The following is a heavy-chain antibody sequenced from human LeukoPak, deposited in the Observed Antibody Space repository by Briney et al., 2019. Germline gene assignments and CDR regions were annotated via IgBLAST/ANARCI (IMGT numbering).Heavy chain of an antibody. CDR2: IYDDGST. J-gene: IGHJ3*02. Sequence: GGSLRLSCAASGLTVSSSYMSWVREAPGKGLEWVSIIYDDGSTYYADSMKGRFTISRDNSKNTLYLQVNSLRAEDMAMYYCARNILFAFDIWGLGTMVTVSS. CDR3: ARNILFAFDI. CDR1: GLTVSSSY. V-gene: IGHV3-53*01.